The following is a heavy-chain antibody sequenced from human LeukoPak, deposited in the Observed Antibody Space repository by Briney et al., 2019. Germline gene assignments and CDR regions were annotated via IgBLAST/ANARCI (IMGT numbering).Heavy chain of an antibody. CDR2: IKSDGSST. CDR3: ARGTGNYYGY. CDR1: GFTFCDYW. D-gene: IGHD3/OR15-3a*01. J-gene: IGHJ4*02. V-gene: IGHV3-74*01. Sequence: QPGGSLRLSCAASGFTFCDYWMHWVRKAPGKGMVWVSRIKSDGSSTSYADSVKGRFTITRDSAKNTLYLQMNSLRAEDTAVYYCARGTGNYYGYWGQGTLVTVSS.